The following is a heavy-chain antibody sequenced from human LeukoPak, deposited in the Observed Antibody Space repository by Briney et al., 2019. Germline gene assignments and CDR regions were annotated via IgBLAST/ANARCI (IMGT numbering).Heavy chain of an antibody. V-gene: IGHV3-23*01. J-gene: IGHJ4*02. CDR1: GFTFSSYA. CDR3: VKDSVVVAGLVNYFDY. Sequence: GGSLRLSCAASGFTFSSYAMNWVRQAPGKGLEWVSAITGSGGRTYYADSVKGRFTISRDNSKNTLYLQMKGLRAEDTAVYYCVKDSVVVAGLVNYFDYWGQGTLVTVSS. D-gene: IGHD6-19*01. CDR2: ITGSGGRT.